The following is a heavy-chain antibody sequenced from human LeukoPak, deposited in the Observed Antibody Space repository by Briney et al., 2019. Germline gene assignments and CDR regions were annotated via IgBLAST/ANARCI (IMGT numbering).Heavy chain of an antibody. Sequence: SVRVSCKASGGTFSSYAISWVRQAPGQGLEWMGGIIPIFGTANYAQKFQGRVTITADESTSTAYMELSSLRSEDTAVYYCARGGGGRFLEVDFDYWGQGTLVTVSS. CDR3: ARGGGGRFLEVDFDY. D-gene: IGHD3-3*01. V-gene: IGHV1-69*13. J-gene: IGHJ4*02. CDR2: IIPIFGTA. CDR1: GGTFSSYA.